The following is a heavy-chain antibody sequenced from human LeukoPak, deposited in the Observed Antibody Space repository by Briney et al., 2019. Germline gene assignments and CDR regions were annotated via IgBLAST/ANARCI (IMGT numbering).Heavy chain of an antibody. CDR2: ISSSGGST. D-gene: IGHD2-8*01. Sequence: GGSLRLSCAASGFTFSSYAMSWVRQAPGKGLEWVSAISSSGGSTYYADSMKGRFTISRDNSKNTLYLQMNSLRAEDTAVYYCAKPPHYCTNGVCYPDYWGQGTLVTVSS. CDR3: AKPPHYCTNGVCYPDY. J-gene: IGHJ4*02. V-gene: IGHV3-23*01. CDR1: GFTFSSYA.